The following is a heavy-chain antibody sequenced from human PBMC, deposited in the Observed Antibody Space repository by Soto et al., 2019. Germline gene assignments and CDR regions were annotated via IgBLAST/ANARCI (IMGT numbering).Heavy chain of an antibody. V-gene: IGHV1-69*01. D-gene: IGHD3-22*01. CDR1: GGTFSSYA. J-gene: IGHJ4*02. CDR3: ARDHCYYDSSGYYYGPPGWGY. CDR2: IIPIFGTA. Sequence: QVQLVQSGAEVKKPGSSVKVSCKASGGTFSSYAISWVRQAPGQGLEWLGGIIPIFGTANYAQKFQGRVTITADESTSKAYMELSSLRSEDTAVDYCARDHCYYDSSGYYYGPPGWGYWGQGTLVTVSS.